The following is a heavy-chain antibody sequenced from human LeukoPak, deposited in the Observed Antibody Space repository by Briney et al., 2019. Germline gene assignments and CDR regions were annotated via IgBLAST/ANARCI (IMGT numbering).Heavy chain of an antibody. J-gene: IGHJ6*02. Sequence: GGSLRLTCAASGFTFSSYGMHWVRQAPGKGLEWVAFIRYDGSNKYYADSVKGRFTISRDNSKNTLYLQMNSLRAEDTAVYYCARDGGHYYGSGSYYGTGYYYGMDVWGQGTTVTVSS. CDR3: ARDGGHYYGSGSYYGTGYYYGMDV. D-gene: IGHD3-10*01. CDR2: IRYDGSNK. V-gene: IGHV3-30*02. CDR1: GFTFSSYG.